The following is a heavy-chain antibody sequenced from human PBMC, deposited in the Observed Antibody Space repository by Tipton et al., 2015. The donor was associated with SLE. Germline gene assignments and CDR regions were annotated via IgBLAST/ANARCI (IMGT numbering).Heavy chain of an antibody. D-gene: IGHD1-26*01. CDR1: GGTFSSDV. Sequence: QLVQSGAEVKKPGSSVKVSCKASGGTFSSDVISWVRQAPGQGLEWVGGIIPIFETVDYAQRLQARVTITTDDSTNTVHMELSRLTSEDTAIYYCGKVHIGSDVMWGGGIWSLGTMVTVSS. J-gene: IGHJ3*02. CDR3: GKVHIGSDVMWGGGI. V-gene: IGHV1-69*05. CDR2: IIPIFETV.